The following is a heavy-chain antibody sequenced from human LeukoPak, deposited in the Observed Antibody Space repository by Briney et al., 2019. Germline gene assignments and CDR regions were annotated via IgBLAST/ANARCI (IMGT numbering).Heavy chain of an antibody. CDR3: AKAPQLLRYFDWLSHFDY. J-gene: IGHJ4*02. CDR2: ISGSGGST. CDR1: GFTVRSNY. D-gene: IGHD3-9*01. V-gene: IGHV3-23*01. Sequence: GSLRLSCTASGFTVRSNYMSWVRQAPGKGLEWVSAISGSGGSTYYADSVKGRFTISRDNPKNTLYLQMNSLRAEDTAVYYCAKAPQLLRYFDWLSHFDYWGQGTLVTVSS.